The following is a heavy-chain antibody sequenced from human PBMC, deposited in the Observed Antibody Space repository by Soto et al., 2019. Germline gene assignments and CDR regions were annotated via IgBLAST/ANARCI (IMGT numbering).Heavy chain of an antibody. Sequence: QVQLVESGGGVVQPGRSLRLSCAASGFTFSSYGMHWVRQAPGKGLEWVAVISYDGSNKYYADSVKGRFTISRDNSKNTLYLQMNSLRAEDTAVYYCAKDIVRMVRGVIIMPGYYYYYGMDVWGQGTTVTVSS. CDR2: ISYDGSNK. CDR1: GFTFSSYG. J-gene: IGHJ6*02. V-gene: IGHV3-30*18. CDR3: AKDIVRMVRGVIIMPGYYYYYGMDV. D-gene: IGHD3-10*01.